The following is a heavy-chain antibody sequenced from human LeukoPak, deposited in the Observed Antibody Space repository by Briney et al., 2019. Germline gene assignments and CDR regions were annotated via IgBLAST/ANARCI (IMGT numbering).Heavy chain of an antibody. V-gene: IGHV4-4*07. CDR2: IYISGST. Sequence: SETLSLTCTVSGGSISSYYWSWIRQPAGKGLEWIGRIYISGSTNYNPSLKSRVTMSVDTSKNQFSLKVNSVTAADTAFYYCARAYSSSWYWNWFDPWGQGTLVTISS. D-gene: IGHD6-13*01. J-gene: IGHJ5*02. CDR3: ARAYSSSWYWNWFDP. CDR1: GGSISSYY.